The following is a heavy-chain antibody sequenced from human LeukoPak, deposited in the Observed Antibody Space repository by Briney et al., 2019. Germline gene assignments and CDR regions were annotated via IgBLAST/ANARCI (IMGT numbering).Heavy chain of an antibody. Sequence: SETLSLTCAVYGGSFSGDFWSWLRQSPGKGLEWIGEIKHDGSTTYNPSLESRVTMSLDTSTNQISLEMTSVTAADTAIYYCARHTWQWLPFDDRGQGTQVTISS. V-gene: IGHV4-34*01. CDR1: GGSFSGDF. CDR2: IKHDGST. CDR3: ARHTWQWLPFDD. J-gene: IGHJ4*02. D-gene: IGHD5-12*01.